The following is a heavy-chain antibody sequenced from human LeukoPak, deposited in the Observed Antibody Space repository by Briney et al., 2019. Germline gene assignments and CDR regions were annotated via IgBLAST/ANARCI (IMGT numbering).Heavy chain of an antibody. Sequence: PSETLSLTCTVSGGSISTYYWSWIRQPPGKGLERIGYIYYSGSTNYNPSLKSRVTISVDTSKNQFSLKLSSVTAADTAVYYCARRSNYDSSGSYLRWGQGTLVTVSS. J-gene: IGHJ4*02. CDR2: IYYSGST. V-gene: IGHV4-59*08. CDR3: ARRSNYDSSGSYLR. CDR1: GGSISTYY. D-gene: IGHD3-22*01.